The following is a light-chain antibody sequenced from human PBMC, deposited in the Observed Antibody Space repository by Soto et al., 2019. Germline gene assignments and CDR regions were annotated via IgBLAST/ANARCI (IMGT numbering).Light chain of an antibody. Sequence: QSALTQPASVSGSPGQSITISCTGTSSDVGDYNYVSWYQHHPGKAPKLIIYGVSNRPSGISNRFSGSKSGNTASLTISGLQAEDEADYYCSSYTSTNTLVFGGGTQLTVL. J-gene: IGLJ2*01. CDR1: SSDVGDYNY. CDR3: SSYTSTNTLV. V-gene: IGLV2-14*03. CDR2: GVS.